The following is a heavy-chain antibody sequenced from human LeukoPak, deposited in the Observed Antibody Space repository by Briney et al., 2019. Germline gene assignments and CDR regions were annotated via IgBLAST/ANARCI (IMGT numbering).Heavy chain of an antibody. D-gene: IGHD6-6*01. J-gene: IGHJ4*02. CDR1: GFTFSNFA. V-gene: IGHV3-23*01. CDR2: ITDSGDGT. Sequence: GGSLRLSCAASGFTFSNFAMSWVSQAPGKGLEWVSAITDSGDGTYYADSVKGRFTISRDNSKNTLYLQMSSLRAEDTAVYYCAKRVPYSSSSVYFDYWGRGTLVTVSS. CDR3: AKRVPYSSSSVYFDY.